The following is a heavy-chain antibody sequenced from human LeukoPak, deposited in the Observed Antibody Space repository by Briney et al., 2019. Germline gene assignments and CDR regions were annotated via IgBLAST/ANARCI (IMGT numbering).Heavy chain of an antibody. CDR2: IIPVFGIA. CDR3: ASCFRSSYKAAYCYGMDV. D-gene: IGHD3-3*01. V-gene: IGHV1-69*04. J-gene: IGHJ6*02. Sequence: ASVKVSCKASGGTFSSYAISWVRQAPGQGLEWMGRIIPVFGIANYAQKFQGRVTITADKSTSTAYMELSSLRSEDTAVYYCASCFRSSYKAAYCYGMDVWGQRTTVTVSS. CDR1: GGTFSSYA.